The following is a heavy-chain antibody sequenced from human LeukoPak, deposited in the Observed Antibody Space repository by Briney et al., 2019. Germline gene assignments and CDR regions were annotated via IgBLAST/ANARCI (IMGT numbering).Heavy chain of an antibody. J-gene: IGHJ4*02. D-gene: IGHD3-22*01. CDR3: AKADDSSGYYYRFDY. CDR1: GFTFSSYW. Sequence: PGGSLRLSCAASGFTFSSYWMSGVREAPRQGLEWVAHIKLDGGEKYYVDSVKGGFTISRDNAKKPLYMQMNSLRAEDTALYNCAKADDSSGYYYRFDYWGQGTLVSVSS. CDR2: IKLDGGEK. V-gene: IGHV3-7*03.